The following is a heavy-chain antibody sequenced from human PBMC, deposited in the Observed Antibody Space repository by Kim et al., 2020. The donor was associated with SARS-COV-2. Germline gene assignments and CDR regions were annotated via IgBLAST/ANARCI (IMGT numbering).Heavy chain of an antibody. CDR3: ARDHFPRTVSRAFDI. CDR2: ISSSSSYI. J-gene: IGHJ3*02. D-gene: IGHD3-16*01. CDR1: GFTFSSYS. V-gene: IGHV3-21*01. Sequence: GGSLRLSCAASGFTFSSYSMNWVRQAPGKGLEWVSSISSSSSYIYYADSVKGRFTISRDNAKNSLYLQMNSLRAEDTAVYYCARDHFPRTVSRAFDIWGQGTMVTVSS.